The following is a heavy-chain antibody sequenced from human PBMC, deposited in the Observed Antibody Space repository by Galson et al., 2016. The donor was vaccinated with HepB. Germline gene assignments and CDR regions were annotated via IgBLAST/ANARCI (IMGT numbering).Heavy chain of an antibody. CDR1: GFTFGSYW. D-gene: IGHD6-19*01. V-gene: IGHV3-30*18. J-gene: IGHJ4*02. Sequence: SLRLSCAASGFTFGSYWMSWVRQAPGKGLEWVAVMSYDGSNKSYADSVKGRFTISRDNSKNTLYLQMNSLRADDTAVYYCAKKSLVAGTATYVFDNWGQGTLVTVSS. CDR3: AKKSLVAGTATYVFDN. CDR2: MSYDGSNK.